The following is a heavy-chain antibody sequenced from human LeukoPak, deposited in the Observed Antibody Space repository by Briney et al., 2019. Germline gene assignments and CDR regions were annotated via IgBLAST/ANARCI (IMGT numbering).Heavy chain of an antibody. CDR2: MNPNSGNT. Sequence: ASVKVSCKASGDTFTSYDINWVRQAPGQGLEWMGWMNPNSGNTGYAQKFQGRVTMTRNTSISTAYMELSSLGSEDTAVYYCARWIAAAGKFDYWGQGTLVTVSS. D-gene: IGHD6-13*01. J-gene: IGHJ4*02. CDR1: GDTFTSYD. V-gene: IGHV1-8*01. CDR3: ARWIAAAGKFDY.